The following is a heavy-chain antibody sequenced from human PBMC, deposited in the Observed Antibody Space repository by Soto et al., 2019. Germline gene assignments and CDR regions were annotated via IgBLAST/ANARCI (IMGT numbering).Heavy chain of an antibody. CDR2: TRNRASSYTT. CDR1: GFTFSDHN. J-gene: IGHJ4*02. Sequence: EVQLAESGGGLVQPGGSLRLSCAASGFTFSDHNMDWVRQAPGKGLEWVGRTRNRASSYTTEYAASVKGRFTISRDDSRNSLYLQMESLRTEDTAVYYCASSSRCCHGGLCYFYYWGQGTLVTVSS. CDR3: ASSSRCCHGGLCYFYY. V-gene: IGHV3-72*01. D-gene: IGHD2-2*01.